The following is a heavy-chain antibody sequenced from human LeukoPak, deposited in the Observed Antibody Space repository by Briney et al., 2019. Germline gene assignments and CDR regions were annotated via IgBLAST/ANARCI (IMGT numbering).Heavy chain of an antibody. J-gene: IGHJ4*02. CDR2: IIPILDLT. D-gene: IGHD1-1*01. CDR3: ARDSGRPPTSFDY. CDR1: GGTFNHFG. Sequence: ASVKVSCKASGGTFNHFGINWVRQAPGQGLEWVGRIIPILDLTKYAPKIQDRVTITADKSTSTAYMELNSLRSEDTAVYFCARDSGRPPTSFDYWGQGTLVTVSS. V-gene: IGHV1-69*04.